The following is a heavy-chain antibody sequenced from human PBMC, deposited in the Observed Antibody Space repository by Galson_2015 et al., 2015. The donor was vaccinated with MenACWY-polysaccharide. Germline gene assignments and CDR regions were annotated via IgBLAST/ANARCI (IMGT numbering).Heavy chain of an antibody. CDR3: ARRRGGLGNYFDY. CDR1: GFTFSNYW. V-gene: IGHV3-7*01. J-gene: IGHJ4*02. Sequence: SLRLSCAASGFTFSNYWMSWVRQAPGKGLEWVANINQDGTVKYYVDSVKGRFTISRDNAKNSLYVQMNSLRAEDTAVYYCARRRGGLGNYFDYWGQGTLVTVSS. D-gene: IGHD3-16*01. CDR2: INQDGTVK.